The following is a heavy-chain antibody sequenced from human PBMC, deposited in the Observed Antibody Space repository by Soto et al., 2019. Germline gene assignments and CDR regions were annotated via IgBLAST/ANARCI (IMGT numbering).Heavy chain of an antibody. J-gene: IGHJ4*02. V-gene: IGHV4-59*08. Sequence: PSETLSLTCTVSGCSIRSYYWSWIRQPPGKGLEWIGYIYYFGSTNYNPSLKSRVTISVDTSKNQFSLKLSSVTAADTAVYYCARHSPDFDWLSQFDYWGQGTLVTVS. CDR1: GCSIRSYY. CDR3: ARHSPDFDWLSQFDY. D-gene: IGHD3-9*01. CDR2: IYYFGST.